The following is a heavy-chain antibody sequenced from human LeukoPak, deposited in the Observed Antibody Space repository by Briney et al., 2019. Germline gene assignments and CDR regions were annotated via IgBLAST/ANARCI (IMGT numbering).Heavy chain of an antibody. D-gene: IGHD7-27*01. CDR3: VRDGSSWGNFDY. Sequence: PGGSLRLSCAASGFTLSTYDMHWVRQAPGKGLEWVSYIYDADSVKGRFTISRDNAKSSLYLQMNSLRTEDTAVYYCVRDGSSWGNFDYWGQGTLVSVSS. J-gene: IGHJ4*02. CDR2: I. V-gene: IGHV3-69-1*02. CDR1: GFTLSTYD.